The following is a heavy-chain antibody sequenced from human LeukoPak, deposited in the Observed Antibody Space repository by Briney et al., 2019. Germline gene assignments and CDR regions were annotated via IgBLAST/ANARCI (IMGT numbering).Heavy chain of an antibody. CDR3: AKDLIAARGYFDY. J-gene: IGHJ4*02. Sequence: GRSMRLSCAASGFTFSSYGMHWVHQAPGKGLEWVAVIWYDGSNKYYADSVKGRFTISRDNSKNTLYLQMNSLRAEDTAVYYCAKDLIAARGYFDYWGQGTLVTVSS. CDR1: GFTFSSYG. CDR2: IWYDGSNK. D-gene: IGHD6-6*01. V-gene: IGHV3-33*06.